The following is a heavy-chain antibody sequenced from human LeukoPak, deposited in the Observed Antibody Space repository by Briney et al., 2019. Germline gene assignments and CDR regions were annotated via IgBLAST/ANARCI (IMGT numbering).Heavy chain of an antibody. V-gene: IGHV1-24*01. CDR3: ATSGWVPYYYYGMDV. CDR2: FDPEDGET. Sequence: PPATLSHNVSGHPHTVYTKLRVRQPRAQGLECTGGFDPEDGETIYAQKFQGRVNMTEDTSTDTAYMELSSLRSEDTAVDYCATSGWVPYYYYGMDVWGQGTTVTVSS. D-gene: IGHD1-26*01. CDR1: GHPHTVYT. J-gene: IGHJ6*02.